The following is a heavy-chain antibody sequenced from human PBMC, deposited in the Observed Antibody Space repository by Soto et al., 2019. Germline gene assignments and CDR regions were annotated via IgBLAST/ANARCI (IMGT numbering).Heavy chain of an antibody. D-gene: IGHD3-3*01. J-gene: IGHJ3*02. Sequence: QLHLVQSGAVVKKPGASVTVSCSASGYPVTAYYMHWVRQAPGRGLEWMGGITPATGAAKYTQTFQGRVTMTRDTPTSRVFMKLSGLTSEDTAGFYAARLGGVGVAGSAAFDMWGQGTLVTVSS. CDR2: ITPATGAA. V-gene: IGHV1-2*02. CDR3: ARLGGVGVAGSAAFDM. CDR1: GYPVTAYY.